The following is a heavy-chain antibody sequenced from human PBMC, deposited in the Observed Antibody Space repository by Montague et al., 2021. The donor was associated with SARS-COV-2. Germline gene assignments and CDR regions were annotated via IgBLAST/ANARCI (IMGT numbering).Heavy chain of an antibody. CDR2: TYYRSKWYN. V-gene: IGHV6-1*01. J-gene: IGHJ6*02. CDR3: ARQPLGYNFVYYYYGMDV. Sequence: CAISGDSVSSNSAAWNWVRQSPSRGLEWLGRTYYRSKWYNDYAVSVKSRITINPDTSKNQFSLQLNSVAPEDTAVYYCARQPLGYNFVYYYYGMDVWGQGTTVTVSS. D-gene: IGHD5-24*01. CDR1: GDSVSSNSAA.